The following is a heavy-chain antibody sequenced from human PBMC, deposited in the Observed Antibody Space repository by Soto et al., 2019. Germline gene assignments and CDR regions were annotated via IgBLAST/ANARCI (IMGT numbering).Heavy chain of an antibody. V-gene: IGHV1-69*01. CDR3: VLCSSPEGDYYYYGMDV. J-gene: IGHJ6*02. D-gene: IGHD6-6*01. CDR2: IMPIFGTA. Sequence: QVQLVQSGAEVKKPGSSVKVSCKASGGTFSSYAMSWVRQAPGHGLEWMGGIMPIFGTANNAQKFQGRVTITADESTSTAYMELSSLRSEDTAVYYCVLCSSPEGDYYYYGMDVWGQGTTVTVSS. CDR1: GGTFSSYA.